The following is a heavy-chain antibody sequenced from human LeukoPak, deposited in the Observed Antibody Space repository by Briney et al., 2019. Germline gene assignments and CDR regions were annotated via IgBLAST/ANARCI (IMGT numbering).Heavy chain of an antibody. CDR1: GGSISSSSYY. CDR2: IYYSGGT. D-gene: IGHD1-14*01. V-gene: IGHV4-39*07. J-gene: IGHJ4*02. Sequence: SETLSLTCTVSGGSISSSSYYWGWIRQPPGKGLEWIGSIYYSGGTYYNPSLKSRVTISVDTSKNQFSLKLSSVTAADTAVYYCARVLVVTGMYFDYWGQGTLVTVSS. CDR3: ARVLVVTGMYFDY.